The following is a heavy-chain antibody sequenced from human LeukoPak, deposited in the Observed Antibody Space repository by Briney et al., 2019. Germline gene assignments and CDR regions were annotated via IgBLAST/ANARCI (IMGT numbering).Heavy chain of an antibody. CDR2: ISSSSSTI. CDR1: GFTFSSYS. J-gene: IGHJ4*02. D-gene: IGHD6-13*01. CDR3: ARVHLRGYSSSYYFDY. Sequence: GGSLRLSCAASGFTFSSYSMNWVRQAPGKGLEWVSYISSSSSTIYYADSVKGRITISRDNAKNSLYLQMNSLRAEDTAVYYCARVHLRGYSSSYYFDYWGQGTLVTVSS. V-gene: IGHV3-48*01.